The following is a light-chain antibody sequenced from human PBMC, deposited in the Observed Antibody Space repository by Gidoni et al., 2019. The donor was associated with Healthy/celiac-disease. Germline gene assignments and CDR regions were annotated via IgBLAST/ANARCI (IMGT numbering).Light chain of an antibody. Sequence: DIQLTQSPSTLSASVGDRVTITCRASQSISSWLAWYQQKPGKAPKLLIYDASSLESGVPPRFSGSGSGTEFTLTISSLQPDDFATYYCQQYNSYSTGTFGQXTKVEIK. V-gene: IGKV1-5*01. CDR3: QQYNSYSTGT. CDR2: DAS. J-gene: IGKJ1*01. CDR1: QSISSW.